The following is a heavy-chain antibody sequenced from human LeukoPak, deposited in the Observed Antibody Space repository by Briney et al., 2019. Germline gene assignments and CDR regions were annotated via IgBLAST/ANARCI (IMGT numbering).Heavy chain of an antibody. CDR2: IYYSGST. V-gene: IGHV4-31*03. CDR3: ARDRITMVRGVSGRYFDY. Sequence: PSQTLSLTCTVSGGSISSGGYYWSWIRQHPGKGLEWIGYIYYSGSTNYNPSLKSRVTISVDTSKNQFSLKLSSVTAADTAVYYCARDRITMVRGVSGRYFDYWGQGTLVTVSS. CDR1: GGSISSGGYY. D-gene: IGHD3-10*01. J-gene: IGHJ4*02.